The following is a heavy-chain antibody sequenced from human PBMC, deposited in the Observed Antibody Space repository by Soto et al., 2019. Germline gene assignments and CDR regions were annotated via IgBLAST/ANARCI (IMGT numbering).Heavy chain of an antibody. CDR3: AKDVVVGATTGLGDYYYYYGMDV. CDR2: ISYDGSNK. CDR1: GFTFSSYG. V-gene: IGHV3-30*18. J-gene: IGHJ6*02. Sequence: GGSLRLSCAASGFTFSSYGMHWVRQAPGKGLEWVAVISYDGSNKYYADSAKGRFTISRDNSKNTLYLQMSSLRAEDTAVYYCAKDVVVGATTGLGDYYYYYGMDVWGQGTTVTVSS. D-gene: IGHD1-26*01.